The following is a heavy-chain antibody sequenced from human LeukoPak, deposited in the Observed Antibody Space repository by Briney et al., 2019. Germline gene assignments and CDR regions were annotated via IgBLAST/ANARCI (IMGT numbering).Heavy chain of an antibody. CDR2: IIPIFGTA. V-gene: IGHV1-69*13. CDR3: ARDRPGRGFDY. CDR1: GDTFSSYA. J-gene: IGHJ4*02. D-gene: IGHD1-26*01. Sequence: ASVKVSCTASGDTFSSYAISWVRQAPGQGLEWMGGIIPIFGTANYAQKFQGRVTITADESTSTAYMELSSLRSEDTAVYYCARDRPGRGFDYWGQGTLVTVSS.